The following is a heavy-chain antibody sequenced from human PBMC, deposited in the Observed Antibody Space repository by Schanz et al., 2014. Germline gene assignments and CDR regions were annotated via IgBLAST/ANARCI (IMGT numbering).Heavy chain of an antibody. CDR1: GFTFGSYA. J-gene: IGHJ4*01. CDR2: IRTSASDT. V-gene: IGHV3-23*01. D-gene: IGHD2-2*02. Sequence: EVRLLESGGGLVQPGGSLRLSCVGSGFTFGSYAMNWVRQAPGKGLEWVSTIRTSASDTFYADSVKGRFTISRDNAKDSLYLQMTSLRAEDTAVYYCATQYCSGTTCYTGSWDHWGQGTLVTVSS. CDR3: ATQYCSGTTCYTGSWDH.